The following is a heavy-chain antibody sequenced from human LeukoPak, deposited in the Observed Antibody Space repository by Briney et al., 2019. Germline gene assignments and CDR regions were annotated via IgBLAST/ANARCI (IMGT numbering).Heavy chain of an antibody. Sequence: GGSLRLSCAASGFTFSSYEMNWVRQAPGRGLEGVSYISSSGSNMFYADSVKGRLTISRDNAKNSLYLQMNSLRAEDTAVYYCARAPYILTGNYYYYQGMDVWGQGTTVTVSS. CDR1: GFTFSSYE. D-gene: IGHD3-9*01. CDR3: ARAPYILTGNYYYYQGMDV. J-gene: IGHJ6*02. CDR2: ISSSGSNM. V-gene: IGHV3-48*03.